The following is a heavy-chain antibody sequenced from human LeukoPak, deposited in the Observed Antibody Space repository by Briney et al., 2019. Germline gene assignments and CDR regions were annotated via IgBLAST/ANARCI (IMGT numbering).Heavy chain of an antibody. Sequence: SVKVSCKASGGTFSSYAIGWVRQAPGQGLEWMVGIIPIFGTANYAQKFQGRVTITTDGSTSTAYMELSSLRSEDTAVYYCARDNPGGPRSYYYSYMDVWGKGTTVTVSS. V-gene: IGHV1-69*05. D-gene: IGHD1-14*01. CDR1: GGTFSSYA. CDR3: ARDNPGGPRSYYYSYMDV. J-gene: IGHJ6*03. CDR2: IIPIFGTA.